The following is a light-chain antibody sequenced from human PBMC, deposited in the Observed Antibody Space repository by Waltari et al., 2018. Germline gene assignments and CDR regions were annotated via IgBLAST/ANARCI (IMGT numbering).Light chain of an antibody. CDR1: QGISNS. CDR2: AAS. CDR3: QQYYTTPPT. V-gene: IGKV1-NL1*01. Sequence: DIQMPQSPSSLSASVGDRGTITCRASQGISNSLAWDQQKPGKAPNLLLFAASRLESGVPSRFSGTISGTDYTLTINSLQPEDFATYYCQQYYTTPPTFGQGTKVDIK. J-gene: IGKJ1*01.